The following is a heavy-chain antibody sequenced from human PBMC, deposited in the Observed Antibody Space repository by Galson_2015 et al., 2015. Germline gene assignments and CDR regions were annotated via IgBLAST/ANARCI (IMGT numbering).Heavy chain of an antibody. J-gene: IGHJ4*02. CDR3: AKELFRREFQLPIQAFDY. CDR1: GFTFSSYW. D-gene: IGHD2-2*01. Sequence: SLRLSCAASGFTFSSYWMSWVRQAPGKGLEWVANIKQDGSEKYYVDSVKGRFTISRDNAKNSLYLQMNSLRAEDTAVYYCAKELFRREFQLPIQAFDYWGQGALVTVSS. V-gene: IGHV3-7*01. CDR2: IKQDGSEK.